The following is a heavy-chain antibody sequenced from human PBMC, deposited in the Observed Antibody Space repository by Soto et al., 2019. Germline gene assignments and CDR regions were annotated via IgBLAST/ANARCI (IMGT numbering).Heavy chain of an antibody. CDR3: ARDRRDCGNPGWFDP. D-gene: IGHD2-15*01. CDR1: GYTFNSYG. J-gene: IGHJ5*02. CDR2: ISAYNGNT. Sequence: QVQLVQSGAEVKKPGASVKVSCKASGYTFNSYGIGWVRQAPGQGLEWMGWISAYNGNTNYEQKVQGRVTMTTDTSTSTADMELRSLTSDDTAIYYCARDRRDCGNPGWFDPWGQGTLVTVSS. V-gene: IGHV1-18*01.